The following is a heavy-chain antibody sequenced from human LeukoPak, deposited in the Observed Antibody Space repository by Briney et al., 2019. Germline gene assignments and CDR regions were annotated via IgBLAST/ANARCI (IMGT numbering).Heavy chain of an antibody. V-gene: IGHV3-33*01. J-gene: IGHJ4*02. CDR3: ARDLGGYTDY. Sequence: GRSLTLSCAASGFTFSSFGMHWARQAPGKGLEWVAVIWYDASNKYYADSVKGRFTISRDNSKNTLYLQMNSLRDDDTAVYYCARDLGGYTDYWGQGTLVTVSS. D-gene: IGHD5-12*01. CDR2: IWYDASNK. CDR1: GFTFSSFG.